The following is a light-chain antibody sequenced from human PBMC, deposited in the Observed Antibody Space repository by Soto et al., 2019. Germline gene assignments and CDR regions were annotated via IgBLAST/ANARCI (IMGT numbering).Light chain of an antibody. CDR2: GAT. V-gene: IGKV3-15*01. J-gene: IGKJ2*01. CDR1: QSVSSN. CDR3: QQYDKWPYT. Sequence: EIVMTQSPATLSVSPGERATLSCRASQSVSSNLAWYQQKLGQAPRLLIYGATTRATGIPARFSGSESGTEFTLTISSLQSEDFAVYYCQQYDKWPYTFGQGTKLEIK.